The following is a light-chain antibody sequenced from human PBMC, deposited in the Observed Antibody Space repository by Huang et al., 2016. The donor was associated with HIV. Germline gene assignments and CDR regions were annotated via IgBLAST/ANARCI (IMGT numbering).Light chain of an antibody. CDR2: GAS. CDR1: QSVNSN. J-gene: IGKJ2*01. Sequence: DIEMTQSPATLSVSPGERATLSCRASQSVNSNLAWYQQKPGQAPRLLIFGASTGATGIPARFSGSGSGTEFTLTISSLQSEDFAVYYCQHYNNWPYTFGQGAKVEI. V-gene: IGKV3-15*01. CDR3: QHYNNWPYT.